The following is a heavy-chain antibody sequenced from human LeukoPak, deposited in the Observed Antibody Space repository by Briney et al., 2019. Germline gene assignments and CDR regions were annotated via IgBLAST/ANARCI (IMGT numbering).Heavy chain of an antibody. J-gene: IGHJ3*02. CDR1: GFTFTSYA. Sequence: GGSLRLSCAASGFTFTSYAMHWVRQAPGQRLEWMGWINAGNGNTKYSQKFQGRVTITRDTSASTAYMELSSLRSEDTAVYYCARGEDIVVVVAATWAFDIWGQGTMVTVSS. CDR2: INAGNGNT. CDR3: ARGEDIVVVVAATWAFDI. D-gene: IGHD2-15*01. V-gene: IGHV1-3*01.